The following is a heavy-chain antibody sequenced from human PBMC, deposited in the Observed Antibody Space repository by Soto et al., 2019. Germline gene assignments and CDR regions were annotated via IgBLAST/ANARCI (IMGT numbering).Heavy chain of an antibody. CDR1: GFTFSSYG. Sequence: QVQLVESGGGVVQPGRYLRLSCAASGFTFSSYGMHWVRQAPGKGLEWVAVISYDGSNKYYADSVKGRFTISRANSKNTLYLQMNSLRDDDTAVYYCAKGEISSSFYYYYYGMDVWGQGTTVTVSS. D-gene: IGHD6-6*01. CDR2: ISYDGSNK. J-gene: IGHJ6*02. V-gene: IGHV3-30*18. CDR3: AKGEISSSFYYYYYGMDV.